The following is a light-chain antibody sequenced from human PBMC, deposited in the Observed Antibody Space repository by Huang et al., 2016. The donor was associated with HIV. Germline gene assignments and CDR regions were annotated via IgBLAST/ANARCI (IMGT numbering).Light chain of an antibody. CDR2: AAS. V-gene: IGKV3-15*01. J-gene: IGKJ2*01. CDR3: QHYRVWPPVYT. Sequence: EIVMTQSPATLSVSPGERATLSCRASQTVSSNLAWYLQKPGQAPRLLIYAASTRATDIPARFSGSGSGTEFTLTISSLQSEDFAVYYCQHYRVWPPVYTFGQGTKLEIK. CDR1: QTVSSN.